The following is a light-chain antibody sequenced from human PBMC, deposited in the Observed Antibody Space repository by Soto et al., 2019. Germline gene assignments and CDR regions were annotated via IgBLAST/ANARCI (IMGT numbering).Light chain of an antibody. CDR1: SSDVGGYNY. V-gene: IGLV2-14*01. CDR2: DVS. J-gene: IGLJ2*01. Sequence: QSALTQPASVSGSPGQSITISSTGTSSDVGGYNYVSWYQQHPGKAPKLMIYDVSNRPSGVSNRFSGSKSGNTASLTISGLQAEDEADYYCSSYTSSSTLVVFGGGTKLTVL. CDR3: SSYTSSSTLVV.